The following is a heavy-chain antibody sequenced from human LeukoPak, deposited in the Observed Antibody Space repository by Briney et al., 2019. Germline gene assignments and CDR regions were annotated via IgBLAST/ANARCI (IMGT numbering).Heavy chain of an antibody. CDR2: TYYNSKWYN. J-gene: IGHJ4*02. CDR3: ARRRYYGYVGYFDY. V-gene: IGHV6-1*01. Sequence: SQTLSLTCAISGDSVSSNSAAWNWFRQSPSRGLEWLGRTYYNSKWYNDYAVSVESRIAINPDTSKNQFSLQLNSVTPEDTAVYFCARRRYYGYVGYFDYWGQGTLVTVSS. D-gene: IGHD3-10*01. CDR1: GDSVSSNSAA.